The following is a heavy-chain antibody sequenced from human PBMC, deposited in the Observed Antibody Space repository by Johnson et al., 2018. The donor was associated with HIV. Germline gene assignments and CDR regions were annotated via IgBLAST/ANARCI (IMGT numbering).Heavy chain of an antibody. CDR1: GFTFSDYY. CDR3: AREARSERSAVAVSDAFDI. J-gene: IGHJ3*02. V-gene: IGHV3-11*04. CDR2: ISMSGRTI. Sequence: VQLVESGGGLVKPGGSLRLSCAASGFTFSDYYMSWIRQAPGKGLEWVSYISMSGRTIYYADSVKDRFTISRDKAKNTLHLQMNSLRAEDTAVYYCAREARSERSAVAVSDAFDIWGQGTMVTVSS. D-gene: IGHD6-19*01.